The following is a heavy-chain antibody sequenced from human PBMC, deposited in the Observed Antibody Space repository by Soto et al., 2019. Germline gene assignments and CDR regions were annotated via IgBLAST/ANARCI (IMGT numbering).Heavy chain of an antibody. J-gene: IGHJ6*02. Sequence: QGQLVQSGAEVKMPGASVKVSCKASGYTFTRYGISWVRQAPGQGLEWMGWISGYNGDANYAQRFQGRVSMTIDTSTTTAYMELRTLTSDETAVYYCAKNGQPPYYYYGLDVWGQGTTVTVSS. CDR1: GYTFTRYG. CDR3: AKNGQPPYYYYGLDV. V-gene: IGHV1-18*01. CDR2: ISGYNGDA. D-gene: IGHD2-8*01.